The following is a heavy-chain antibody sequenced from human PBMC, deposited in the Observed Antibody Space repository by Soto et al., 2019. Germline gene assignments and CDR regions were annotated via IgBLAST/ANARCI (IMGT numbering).Heavy chain of an antibody. J-gene: IGHJ4*02. CDR1: GFTFSSYA. Sequence: EVQLLESGGGLVQPGGSLRLSCAASGFTFSSYAMSWVRQAPGKGLEWVSAIRVSGGSTYYADSVKGRFTISRDNAKNTLYLQMNSLRAEDTAVYYCANNEGWELLGVAYYWGQGALVTVS. CDR3: ANNEGWELLGVAYY. D-gene: IGHD1-26*01. V-gene: IGHV3-23*01. CDR2: IRVSGGST.